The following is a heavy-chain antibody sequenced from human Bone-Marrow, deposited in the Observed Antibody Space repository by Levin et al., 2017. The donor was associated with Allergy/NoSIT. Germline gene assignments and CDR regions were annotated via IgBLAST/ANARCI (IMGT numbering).Heavy chain of an antibody. Sequence: WASVKVSCRASGGTFNNYGVNWVRQAPGQGLEWLGGIIPIFDTPKYAPKFEGRVTITADESTNTASLELSSLTSDDTAVYFCARDSNGWDHWGQGTLVTVSS. V-gene: IGHV1-69*13. CDR2: IIPIFDTP. J-gene: IGHJ1*01. D-gene: IGHD1-26*01. CDR3: ARDSNGWDH. CDR1: GGTFNNYG.